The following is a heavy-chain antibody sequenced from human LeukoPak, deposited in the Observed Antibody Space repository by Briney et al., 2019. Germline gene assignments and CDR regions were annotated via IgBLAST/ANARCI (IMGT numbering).Heavy chain of an antibody. CDR1: GGSISSYY. J-gene: IGHJ4*02. CDR3: ARAPSYDSSDS. Sequence: PSETLSLTCTVSGGSISSYYWSWIRQPPGKGLDWIGYIYYSGSTNYNPSLKSRVTISVDTSKNQFSLKLSSVTAADTAVYYCARAPSYDSSDSWGQGTLVTVSS. V-gene: IGHV4-59*01. CDR2: IYYSGST. D-gene: IGHD3-22*01.